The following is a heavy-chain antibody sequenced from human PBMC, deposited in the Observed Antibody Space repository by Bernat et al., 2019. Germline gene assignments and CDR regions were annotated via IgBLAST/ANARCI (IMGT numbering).Heavy chain of an antibody. CDR2: ISSSSSYI. V-gene: IGHV3-21*01. D-gene: IGHD3-10*01. Sequence: EVQLVESGGGLVKPGGSLRLSCAASGFTFSSYSMNWVRQAPGKGLEWVSSISSSSSYIYYADSVKGRFTISRDNAKNSLYLQMNSLRAEDTAVYYCARAPRDLRGRDYWYFDLWGRGTLVTVSS. J-gene: IGHJ2*01. CDR1: GFTFSSYS. CDR3: ARAPRDLRGRDYWYFDL.